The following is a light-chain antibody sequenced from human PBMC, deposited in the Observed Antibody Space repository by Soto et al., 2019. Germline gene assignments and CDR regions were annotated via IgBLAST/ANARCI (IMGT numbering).Light chain of an antibody. CDR1: QSVSGSY. Sequence: EHVLTQSPGTLSLSPGERATLSCRASQSVSGSYLAWYQQKPGQAPRLLIYGASSRATGIPDRFSGSASGTDFTLTISRLEPEDFAVYHCQQYGDSPLTFGGGTKVEIK. V-gene: IGKV3-20*01. J-gene: IGKJ4*01. CDR2: GAS. CDR3: QQYGDSPLT.